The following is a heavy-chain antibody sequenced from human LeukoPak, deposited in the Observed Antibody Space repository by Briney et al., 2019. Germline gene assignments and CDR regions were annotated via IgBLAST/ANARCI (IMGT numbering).Heavy chain of an antibody. Sequence: PSETLSLTCTVSGYSISSGYYWGWIRQPPGKGLEWIGSIYHSGSTYYNPSLKSRVTISVDTSKNQFSLKLSSVTAADTAVYYCARHVYHTYYYDSSGYYYPDYWGQGTLVTVSS. D-gene: IGHD3-22*01. CDR3: ARHVYHTYYYDSSGYYYPDY. CDR1: GYSISSGYY. V-gene: IGHV4-38-2*02. J-gene: IGHJ4*02. CDR2: IYHSGST.